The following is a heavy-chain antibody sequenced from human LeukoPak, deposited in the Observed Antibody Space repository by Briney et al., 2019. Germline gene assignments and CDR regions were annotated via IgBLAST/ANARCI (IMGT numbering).Heavy chain of an antibody. V-gene: IGHV1-18*01. CDR2: ISAYNGNT. Sequence: ASVKVSCKASGYTFTSYGISWVRQAPGQGLEWMGWISAYNGNTNYAQKLQGRVTMTTDTSTSTAYMELRSLRSDDTAVYYCASAYSSSWWASFDYWGQGTLVTVSS. D-gene: IGHD6-13*01. CDR1: GYTFTSYG. CDR3: ASAYSSSWWASFDY. J-gene: IGHJ4*02.